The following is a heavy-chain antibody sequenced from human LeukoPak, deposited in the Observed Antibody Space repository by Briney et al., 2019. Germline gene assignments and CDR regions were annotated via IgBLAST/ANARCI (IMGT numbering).Heavy chain of an antibody. CDR2: ISYSGSTT. D-gene: IGHD2-21*01. CDR3: ARGVMAARLYYFDY. V-gene: IGHV3-48*03. Sequence: GGSLRLSCAASGFTFTNFEMNWVRQAPGKGLEWVSYISYSGSTTSYADSVKGRFTISRDNAKNSLYLQMNSLRAEDTAVYYCARGVMAARLYYFDYWGRGILVTVSS. J-gene: IGHJ4*02. CDR1: GFTFTNFE.